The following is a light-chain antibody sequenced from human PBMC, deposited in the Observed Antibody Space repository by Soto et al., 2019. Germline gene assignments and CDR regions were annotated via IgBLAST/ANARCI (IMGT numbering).Light chain of an antibody. CDR3: QQYGSSPLT. Sequence: LTQSPGTLSLSPGERATLSCRASQSVSSSYLAWYQQKPGQAPRLLIYGASSRATGIPDRFSGSGSGTDFTLTISRLEPEDFAVYYCQQYGSSPLTFGQGTRLEI. CDR1: QSVSSSY. V-gene: IGKV3-20*01. J-gene: IGKJ5*01. CDR2: GAS.